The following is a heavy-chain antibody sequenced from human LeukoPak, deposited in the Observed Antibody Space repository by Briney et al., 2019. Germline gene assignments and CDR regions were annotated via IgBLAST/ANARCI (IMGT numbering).Heavy chain of an antibody. D-gene: IGHD3-3*01. Sequence: SETLSLTCTVPGGSISSYYWSWIRQPAGKGLEWIGRIYTSGSTNYNPSLKSRVTMSVDTSKNQFSLKLSSVTAADTAVYYCAREGEGQRGHYDFWSGYPNYYFDYWGQGTLVTVSS. V-gene: IGHV4-4*07. CDR2: IYTSGST. CDR1: GGSISSYY. J-gene: IGHJ4*02. CDR3: AREGEGQRGHYDFWSGYPNYYFDY.